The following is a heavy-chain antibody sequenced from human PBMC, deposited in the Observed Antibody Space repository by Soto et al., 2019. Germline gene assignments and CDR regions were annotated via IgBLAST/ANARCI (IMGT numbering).Heavy chain of an antibody. CDR1: GGTFSSYA. D-gene: IGHD3-3*01. CDR2: IIPIFGTA. V-gene: IGHV1-69*12. CDR3: ARGQYYASPSGRLGV. Sequence: QVQLVRSGAEVKKPGSSVKVSCKASGGTFSSYAISWVRQAPGQGLEWMGGIIPIFGTANYAQKFQGRVTMXXDXSXXTADTELRSLRSADTPVYYCARGQYYASPSGRLGVWGQGTTVTVPS. J-gene: IGHJ6*02.